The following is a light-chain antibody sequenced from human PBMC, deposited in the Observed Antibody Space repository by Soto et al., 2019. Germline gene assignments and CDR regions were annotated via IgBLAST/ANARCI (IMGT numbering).Light chain of an antibody. V-gene: IGKV3-20*01. J-gene: IGKJ2*01. Sequence: ENVLTQSPGTLSLFPGERATLSCRASQSITLNYLAWYQQKPGQAPRLLISGASSRATGIPDRFSGSGSGTDFTLTISRLEPEDFAVYYCQQYGSSPYTFGQGTKVGSK. CDR2: GAS. CDR3: QQYGSSPYT. CDR1: QSITLNY.